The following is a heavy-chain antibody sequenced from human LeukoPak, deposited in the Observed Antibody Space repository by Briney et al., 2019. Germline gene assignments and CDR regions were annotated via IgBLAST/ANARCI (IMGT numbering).Heavy chain of an antibody. D-gene: IGHD5-12*01. J-gene: IGHJ4*02. CDR1: GFTFSSYA. V-gene: IGHV3-64*01. Sequence: GGSLRLSCAASGFTFSSYAIHWVRQAPGKGLEYVSAISSNGGSTYYANSVKGRFTISRDNSKNTLYLQMGSLRAEDMAVYYCARESGYRGFDYWGQGTLVTVSS. CDR2: ISSNGGST. CDR3: ARESGYRGFDY.